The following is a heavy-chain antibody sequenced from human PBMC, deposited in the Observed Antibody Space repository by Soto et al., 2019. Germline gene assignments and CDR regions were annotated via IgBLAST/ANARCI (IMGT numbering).Heavy chain of an antibody. J-gene: IGHJ5*01. V-gene: IGHV4-59*11. CDR3: AGSMNRGDIFDS. CDR2: IFYSVDQ. CDR1: GVSLRSQL. D-gene: IGHD3-10*01. Sequence: SETLSLTCTVSGVSLRSQLWSWIRPPPGTGRGWVGSIFYSVDQNSSNTLKIRTPISVATPRNQFSLRLSNVTAADAALYYCAGSMNRGDIFDSWGQGALVTVSS.